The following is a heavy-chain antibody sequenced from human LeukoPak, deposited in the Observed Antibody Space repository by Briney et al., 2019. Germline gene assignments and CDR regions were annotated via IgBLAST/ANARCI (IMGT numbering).Heavy chain of an antibody. CDR2: ISVTTGSYM. D-gene: IGHD5-12*01. V-gene: IGHV3-21*01. J-gene: IGHJ4*02. Sequence: GGSLRLSCAASGFTFSSYNMNWVRQAPGKGLEWVSSISVTTGSYMYYADSVRGRFTISRDNAKNSVYLQMKSLRAEDTAIYYCARTSYSGYDGDYWGQGAPVTVSS. CDR3: ARTSYSGYDGDY. CDR1: GFTFSSYN.